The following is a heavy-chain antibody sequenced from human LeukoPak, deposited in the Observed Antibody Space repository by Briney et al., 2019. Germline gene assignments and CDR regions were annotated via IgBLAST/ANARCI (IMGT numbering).Heavy chain of an antibody. CDR1: GGTFSNYD. D-gene: IGHD3-10*01. V-gene: IGHV1-69*04. Sequence: VASVKVSCKASGGTFSNYDFTWVRQAPGQGLEWMGRIIPLVGVTNYAQNFQGRVTITADRSTNTAYMELSSLSSEDTAVYYCARGDKKENLSGPSGYFDPWGQGTLVTVSS. CDR2: IIPLVGVT. J-gene: IGHJ5*02. CDR3: ARGDKKENLSGPSGYFDP.